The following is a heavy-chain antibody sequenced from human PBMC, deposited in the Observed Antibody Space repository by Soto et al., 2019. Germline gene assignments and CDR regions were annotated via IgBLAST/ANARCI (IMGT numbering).Heavy chain of an antibody. V-gene: IGHV3-30*18. CDR2: ISYDGSNK. Sequence: QVQLVESGGGVVQPGRSLRLSCAASGFTFSSYGMHWVRQAPGKGLEWVAVISYDGSNKYYADSVKGRFTISRDNSKNTLYLQMNSLRAEDTAVYYYAKDQGRTMVRGVPYYYYGMDVWGQGTTVTVSS. D-gene: IGHD3-10*01. J-gene: IGHJ6*02. CDR1: GFTFSSYG. CDR3: AKDQGRTMVRGVPYYYYGMDV.